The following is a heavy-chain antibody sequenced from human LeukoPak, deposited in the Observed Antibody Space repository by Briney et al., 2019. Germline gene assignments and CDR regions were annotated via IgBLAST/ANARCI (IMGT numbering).Heavy chain of an antibody. Sequence: SETLSLTCAVYGGSFSGYYWSWIRQPPGKGLEWIGEINHSGSTNYNPSLKSRVTISVDTSKNQFSLKLSSVTAADTAVYYCVRGRKDFGVVMSVYFDYWGQGTLVTVSS. D-gene: IGHD3-3*01. J-gene: IGHJ4*02. CDR1: GGSFSGYY. CDR2: INHSGST. V-gene: IGHV4-34*01. CDR3: VRGRKDFGVVMSVYFDY.